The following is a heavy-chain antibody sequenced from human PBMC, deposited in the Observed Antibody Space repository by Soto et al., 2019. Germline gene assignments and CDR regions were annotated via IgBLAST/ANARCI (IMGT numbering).Heavy chain of an antibody. CDR3: ARAAVVVPAAMGGVGDYYYYYYMDV. CDR1: GGSISSYY. J-gene: IGHJ6*03. Sequence: LPETLSLTCTVSGGSISSYYWSWIRQPPGKGLEWIGYIYYSGSTNYNPSLKSRVTISVDTSKNQFSLKLSSVTAADTAVYYCARAAVVVPAAMGGVGDYYYYYYMDVWGKGTTVTVSS. CDR2: IYYSGST. V-gene: IGHV4-59*01. D-gene: IGHD2-2*01.